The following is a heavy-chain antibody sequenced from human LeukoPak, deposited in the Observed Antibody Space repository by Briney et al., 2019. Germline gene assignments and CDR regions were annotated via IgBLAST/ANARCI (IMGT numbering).Heavy chain of an antibody. V-gene: IGHV4-59*02. Sequence: SGTLSLTCNVSGGFVSSHFWTWIRQPPGKGLEWIGYLYHGGSTNYSPSLRSRVTISVDMSKNQFSLKLNSVTAADTAIYYCARGVMAAAGTYFDSWGQGTLVTVSS. CDR2: LYHGGST. CDR3: ARGVMAAAGTYFDS. CDR1: GGFVSSHF. J-gene: IGHJ4*02. D-gene: IGHD6-13*01.